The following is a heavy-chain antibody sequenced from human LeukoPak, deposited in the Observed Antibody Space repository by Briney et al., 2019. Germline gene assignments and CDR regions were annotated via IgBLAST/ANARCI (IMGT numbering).Heavy chain of an antibody. D-gene: IGHD4-11*01. CDR3: ARVPGHDYHSDY. CDR1: GYTFTGYY. J-gene: IGHJ4*02. CDR2: INPNSGGT. V-gene: IGHV1-2*02. Sequence: ASVKVSCKASGYTFTGYYMHWVRQAPGQGLEWMGWINPNSGGTNYAQKFQGRVTMTRDTSISTAYMGLSRLRSDDTAVYYCARVPGHDYHSDYWGQGTLVTVSS.